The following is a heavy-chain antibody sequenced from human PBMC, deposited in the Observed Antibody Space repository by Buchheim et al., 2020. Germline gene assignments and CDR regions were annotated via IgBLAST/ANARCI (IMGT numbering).Heavy chain of an antibody. CDR2: IGGDDVT. V-gene: IGHV3-23*01. CDR1: GFTFSNYA. J-gene: IGHJ1*01. D-gene: IGHD1-7*01. Sequence: EAQLLESGGALVQPGGSLRLSCAASGFTFSNYAMSWVRQAPGKGPEWVSVIGGDDVTFYAESVKGRFTISRDNSKNTLYLHMNSLRADDTALYYCAKDHWSYNGIYDPFEFWGQGTL. CDR3: AKDHWSYNGIYDPFEF.